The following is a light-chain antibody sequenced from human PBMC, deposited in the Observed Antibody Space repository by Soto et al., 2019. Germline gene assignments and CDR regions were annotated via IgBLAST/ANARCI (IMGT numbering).Light chain of an antibody. J-gene: IGLJ2*01. V-gene: IGLV1-44*01. CDR1: NSNVGSNT. CDR2: TDN. CDR3: AAWDDGLRAVV. Sequence: QSVLTQPPSVSGTPGQRITISCSGSNSNVGSNTVNWYQQLPGAAPKLLMCTDNQRPSRVPDRFSGSKSGTAASLAISGLLSEDEAEYYCAAWDDGLRAVVFGGGTKLTVL.